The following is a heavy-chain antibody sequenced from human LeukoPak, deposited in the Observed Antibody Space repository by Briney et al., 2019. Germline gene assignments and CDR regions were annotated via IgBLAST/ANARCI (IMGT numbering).Heavy chain of an antibody. Sequence: GGSLRLSCAASGFTFSTFAMIWVRQPPGKGLEWVSSIFPSGGEIHYADSVRGRFTISRDNAKKSLYLQMNSLRVEDTALYYCARIMIIRDYVWGSFPGSDYWGQGTLVTVSS. CDR2: IFPSGGEI. J-gene: IGHJ4*02. V-gene: IGHV3-23*01. CDR1: GFTFSTFA. D-gene: IGHD3-16*01. CDR3: ARIMIIRDYVWGSFPGSDY.